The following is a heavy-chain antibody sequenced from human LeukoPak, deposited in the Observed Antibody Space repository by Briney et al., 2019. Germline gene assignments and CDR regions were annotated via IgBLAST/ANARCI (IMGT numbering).Heavy chain of an antibody. D-gene: IGHD6-19*01. CDR2: IRNIVYGGST. CDR1: RFTFGDYA. J-gene: IGHJ4*02. Sequence: GGSLRLSCTTSRFTFGDYAMSWFRQAPGKGLEWVAFIRNIVYGGSTEYAASVKGRFTISRDDSKSIAYLQMNSLKIEDTAIYYCTRDRRAQSSGWYVPYFDCWGQGTLVTVSS. CDR3: TRDRRAQSSGWYVPYFDC. V-gene: IGHV3-49*03.